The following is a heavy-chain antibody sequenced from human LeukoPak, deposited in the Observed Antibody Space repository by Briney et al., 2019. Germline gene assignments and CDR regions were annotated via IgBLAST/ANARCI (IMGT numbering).Heavy chain of an antibody. D-gene: IGHD5-18*01. CDR3: ARDAVDTANAV. J-gene: IGHJ6*02. Sequence: GGSLRLSCAASGFTFSSYWMYWVRQAPGKGLVWVSRINSDESSTSYADSVKGRFTISRDNAKNTLYLQMNSLRAEDTAVYYCARDAVDTANAVWGQGTTVTVSS. CDR1: GFTFSSYW. V-gene: IGHV3-74*01. CDR2: INSDESST.